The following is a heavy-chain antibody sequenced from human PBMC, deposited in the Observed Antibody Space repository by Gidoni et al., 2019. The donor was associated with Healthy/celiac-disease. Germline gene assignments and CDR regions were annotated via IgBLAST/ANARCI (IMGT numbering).Heavy chain of an antibody. CDR1: GFTFSSHG. Sequence: QVQLVESGGGVVQPGRSMTLSCATSGFTFSSHGMHWVRQAPGKGLEWVAVIWYDGSNKYYADSVKGRFTISRDNSKNTLYLQMNSLRAEDTAVYYCAREVSWFPTAMVRGWFDPWGQGTLVTVSS. J-gene: IGHJ5*02. D-gene: IGHD5-18*01. CDR2: IWYDGSNK. V-gene: IGHV3-33*01. CDR3: AREVSWFPTAMVRGWFDP.